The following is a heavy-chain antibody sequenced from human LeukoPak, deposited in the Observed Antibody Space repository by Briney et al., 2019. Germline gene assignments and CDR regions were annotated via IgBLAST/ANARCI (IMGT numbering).Heavy chain of an antibody. V-gene: IGHV4-59*01. D-gene: IGHD3-10*01. Sequence: LETLSLTCTVSGGSISSYYWSWIRQPPGKGLEWIGYIYYSGSTNYNPSLKSRVTISVDTSKNQFSLKLSSVTAADTAVYYCARDRGGVGGFDYWGQGTLVTVSS. J-gene: IGHJ4*02. CDR2: IYYSGST. CDR3: ARDRGGVGGFDY. CDR1: GGSISSYY.